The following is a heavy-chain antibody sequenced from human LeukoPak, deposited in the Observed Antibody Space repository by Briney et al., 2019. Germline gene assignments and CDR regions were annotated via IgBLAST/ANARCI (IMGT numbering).Heavy chain of an antibody. J-gene: IGHJ3*02. CDR2: INTNTGNP. CDR1: GYTFTSYA. Sequence: AXVKVSCKASGYTFTSYAMNWVRQAPGQGLEWMGWINTNTGNPTYAQGFTGRFVFSLDTSVSTAYLQISSLKAEDTAVYYCARDKGGWSGSASGAFDIWGQGTMVTVSS. D-gene: IGHD6-19*01. V-gene: IGHV7-4-1*02. CDR3: ARDKGGWSGSASGAFDI.